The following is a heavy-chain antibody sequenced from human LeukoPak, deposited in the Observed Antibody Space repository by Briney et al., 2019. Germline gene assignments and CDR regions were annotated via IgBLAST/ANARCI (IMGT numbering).Heavy chain of an antibody. J-gene: IGHJ4*02. D-gene: IGHD1-14*01. CDR1: GGSFSGYY. V-gene: IGHV4-59*12. CDR2: IYYSGST. Sequence: SETLSLTCAVYGGSFSGYYWSWIRQPPGKGLEWIGYIYYSGSTNYNPSLKSRVTMSVDTSKNQFSLKLSSVTAADTAVYYCAREGIIGNRKLLPDYWGQGTLVTVSS. CDR3: AREGIIGNRKLLPDY.